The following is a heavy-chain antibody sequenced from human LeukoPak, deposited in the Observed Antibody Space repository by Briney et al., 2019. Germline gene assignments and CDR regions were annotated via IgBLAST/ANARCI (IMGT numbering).Heavy chain of an antibody. J-gene: IGHJ6*04. V-gene: IGHV3-11*04. D-gene: IGHD3-10*02. Sequence: NPGGSLRLSCAASGFTFSNAWMSWVRQAPGKGLEWVSYIASSGSTIYYADSVKGRFTISRDNAKNSLYLQMNSLRAEDTAVYYCAELGITMIGGVWGKGTTVTISS. CDR1: GFTFSNAW. CDR2: IASSGSTI. CDR3: AELGITMIGGV.